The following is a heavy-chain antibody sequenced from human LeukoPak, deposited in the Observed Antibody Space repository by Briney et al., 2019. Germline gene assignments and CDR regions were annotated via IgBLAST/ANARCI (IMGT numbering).Heavy chain of an antibody. CDR2: IIPIFGTA. Sequence: VASVKVSCKASGYTFTSYGISWVRQAPGQGLEWMGGIIPIFGTANYAQKFQGRVTITADESTSTAYMELSSLRSEDTAVYYCARDRADFWRGDRAFDIWGQGTMVTVSS. CDR3: ARDRADFWRGDRAFDI. V-gene: IGHV1-69*13. D-gene: IGHD3-3*01. J-gene: IGHJ3*02. CDR1: GYTFTSYG.